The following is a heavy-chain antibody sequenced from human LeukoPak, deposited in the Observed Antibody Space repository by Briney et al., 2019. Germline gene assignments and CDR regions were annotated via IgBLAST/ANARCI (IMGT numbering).Heavy chain of an antibody. D-gene: IGHD1-1*01. CDR3: ARAGTATSTPLDY. Sequence: GGSLRLSCAASGFTFSSYSMNWVRQAPGKGLEWVSSISSSSSYIYYADSVKGRFTISRDNAKNSLYLQMNSLRAEDTAVYYCARAGTATSTPLDYWGQGTLVTVSS. V-gene: IGHV3-21*01. J-gene: IGHJ4*02. CDR2: ISSSSSYI. CDR1: GFTFSSYS.